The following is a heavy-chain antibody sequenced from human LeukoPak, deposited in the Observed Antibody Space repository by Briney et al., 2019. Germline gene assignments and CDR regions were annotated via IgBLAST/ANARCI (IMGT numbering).Heavy chain of an antibody. D-gene: IGHD6-19*01. Sequence: GGSLRLSCAASGFTFSSYDMHWVRQATGKGLEWVSAIGTAGDTYYPGSVKGRFTISRENAKNSLYLQMNSLRAEDTAVYYCARGLRSGIAVAGSGMDVWGQGTTVTVSS. CDR2: IGTAGDT. CDR1: GFTFSSYD. CDR3: ARGLRSGIAVAGSGMDV. V-gene: IGHV3-13*01. J-gene: IGHJ6*02.